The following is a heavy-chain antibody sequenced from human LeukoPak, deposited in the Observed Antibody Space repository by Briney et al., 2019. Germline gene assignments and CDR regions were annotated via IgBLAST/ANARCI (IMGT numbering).Heavy chain of an antibody. J-gene: IGHJ4*02. D-gene: IGHD2-2*01. Sequence: PGGSLRLSCAASGFTFSSYAMSWVRQAPGKGLEWVGRIKSKTDGGTTDYAAPVKGRFTISRDDSKNTLYLQMNSLKTEDTAVYYCTTYFGSTSCRDWGQGTLVTVSS. CDR1: GFTFSSYA. CDR3: TTYFGSTSCRD. V-gene: IGHV3-15*01. CDR2: IKSKTDGGTT.